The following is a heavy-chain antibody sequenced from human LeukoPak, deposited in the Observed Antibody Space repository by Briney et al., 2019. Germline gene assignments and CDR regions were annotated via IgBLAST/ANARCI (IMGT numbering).Heavy chain of an antibody. CDR2: INWNGGST. D-gene: IGHD6-19*01. V-gene: IGHV3-20*04. CDR3: AAGDASGWYFDY. J-gene: IGHJ4*02. Sequence: GESLRLSCAGSGFTFDDCGMSWVRQAPGKGLEWVSGINWNGGSTGYADSVKGRFTISRDNAKNSLYLQMNSPRVEDTALYYCAAGDASGWYFDYWGQGTLVTVSS. CDR1: GFTFDDCG.